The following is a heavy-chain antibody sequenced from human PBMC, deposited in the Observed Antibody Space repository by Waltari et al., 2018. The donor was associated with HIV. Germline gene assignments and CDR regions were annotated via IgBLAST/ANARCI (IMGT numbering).Heavy chain of an antibody. CDR3: ARDPTYYDYVWGSYRPPSPFDY. CDR2: IYYSGST. Sequence: QLQLQESGPGLVKPSETLSLTCTVSGGSISRSSYYWGWIRQPPGKGLGWIGSIYYSGSTYYNPSLKSRVTISVDTSKNQFSLKLSSVTAADTAVYYCARDPTYYDYVWGSYRPPSPFDYWGQGTLVTVSS. CDR1: GGSISRSSYY. J-gene: IGHJ4*02. D-gene: IGHD3-16*02. V-gene: IGHV4-39*07.